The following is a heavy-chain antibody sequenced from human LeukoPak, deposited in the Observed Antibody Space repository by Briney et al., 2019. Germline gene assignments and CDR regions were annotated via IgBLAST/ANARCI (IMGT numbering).Heavy chain of an antibody. D-gene: IGHD2-15*01. CDR2: ISGSGGST. Sequence: GGSLRLSCAASGFTFSSYAMSWVRQARGEGLEWVSAISGSGGSTYYADSVKGRFIISRDNSKNTLYLQMNSLRAEDTAVYYCAKDRICWFDPWGQGTLVTVSS. CDR3: AKDRICWFDP. V-gene: IGHV3-23*01. CDR1: GFTFSSYA. J-gene: IGHJ5*02.